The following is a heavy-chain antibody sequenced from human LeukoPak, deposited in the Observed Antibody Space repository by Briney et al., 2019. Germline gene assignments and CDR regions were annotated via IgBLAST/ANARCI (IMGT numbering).Heavy chain of an antibody. D-gene: IGHD3-22*01. J-gene: IGHJ5*02. CDR2: IRSNSDGGTI. CDR1: GFTFSSYA. Sequence: GGSLRLSCAASGFTFSSYAMHWVRQAPGKGLEWVGRIRSNSDGGTIDYAAPVKGRFTLSRDDSKTTLYLQMNSLQTEDTAVYYCATDFYDSTWGQGTLVTVSS. CDR3: ATDFYDST. V-gene: IGHV3-15*07.